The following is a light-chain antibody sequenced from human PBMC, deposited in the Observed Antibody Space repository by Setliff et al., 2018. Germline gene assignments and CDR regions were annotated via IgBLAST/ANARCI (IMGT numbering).Light chain of an antibody. CDR1: SSGVGGYNY. CDR3: ISYTRSSTWV. V-gene: IGLV2-14*01. Sequence: QSVLTQPASVSGSPGQSITISCTGTSSGVGGYNYVSWYQQHPGKAPKLLIYEVSNRPSGVSNRFSGSKSGNTASLTISGLLAEDEADYYCISYTRSSTWVFGGGTKVTVL. J-gene: IGLJ3*02. CDR2: EVS.